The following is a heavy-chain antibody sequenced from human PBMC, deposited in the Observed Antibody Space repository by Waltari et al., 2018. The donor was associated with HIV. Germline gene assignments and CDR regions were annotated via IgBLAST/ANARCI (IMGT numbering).Heavy chain of an antibody. CDR3: ARAYYYDSSGYYRGNYYGMDV. V-gene: IGHV1-69*01. Sequence: QVQLVQSGAEVKKPGSSVKVSCKASGGTFRSYAISWVRQAHGPGLEWMGGSIPIFGTANYAQKFQGRVTITADESTSTAYMELSSLRSEDTAVYYCARAYYYDSSGYYRGNYYGMDVWGQGTTVTVSS. D-gene: IGHD3-22*01. CDR2: SIPIFGTA. CDR1: GGTFRSYA. J-gene: IGHJ6*02.